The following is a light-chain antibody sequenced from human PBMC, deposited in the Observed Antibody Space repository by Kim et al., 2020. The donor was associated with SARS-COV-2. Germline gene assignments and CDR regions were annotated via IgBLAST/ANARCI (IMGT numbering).Light chain of an antibody. V-gene: IGKV1-27*01. Sequence: DIQMTQSPSSLSASVGDRVTITCRASRDISDYVAWYQQKPGKVPKLLIYAVSTLHSGVPSRFSGSGSATHFTLTISSLQPEDVATYYCQKYNDAPRTFGQGTKVDIK. J-gene: IGKJ1*01. CDR1: RDISDY. CDR3: QKYNDAPRT. CDR2: AVS.